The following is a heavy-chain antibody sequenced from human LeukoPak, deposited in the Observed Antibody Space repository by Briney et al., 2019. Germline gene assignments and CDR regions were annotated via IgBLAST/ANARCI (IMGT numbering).Heavy chain of an antibody. CDR3: AGGYCSSTSCYTLDY. D-gene: IGHD2-2*02. Sequence: AASVKVSCKASGYTFTSYGISWVRQAPGQGLEWMGWISAYNGNTNYAQKLQGRVTMTTDTSTSTAYMELRSLRSDDTAVYYCAGGYCSSTSCYTLDYWGQGTLVTVSS. CDR2: ISAYNGNT. V-gene: IGHV1-18*01. CDR1: GYTFTSYG. J-gene: IGHJ4*02.